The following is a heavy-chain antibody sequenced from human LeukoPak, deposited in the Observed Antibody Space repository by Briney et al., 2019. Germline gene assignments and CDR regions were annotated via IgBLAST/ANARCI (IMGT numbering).Heavy chain of an antibody. CDR1: GGSFSSSSYF. CDR2: ISYSGST. Sequence: SETLSLTCTVSGGSFSSSSYFWGWIRQPPGKGLEWIGTISYSGSTYYNPSLKSRVTISVDTSKNQFSLKLRSVTAADTAVYYCAKEYVGSLFYYGMDVWGQGTTLTASS. D-gene: IGHD1-26*01. J-gene: IGHJ6*02. V-gene: IGHV4-39*02. CDR3: AKEYVGSLFYYGMDV.